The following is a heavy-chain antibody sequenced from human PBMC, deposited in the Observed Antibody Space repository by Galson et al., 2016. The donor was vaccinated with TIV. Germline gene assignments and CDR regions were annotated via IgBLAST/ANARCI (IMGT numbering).Heavy chain of an antibody. CDR2: LSGGGGSI. J-gene: IGHJ6*02. CDR1: GFTFNNYA. CDR3: VKVPSSGFTYYYAMDI. D-gene: IGHD3-22*01. Sequence: LRLSCAASGFTFNNYAMSWVRQAPGKGLEWVSALSGGGGSIYYADSVKGRFTISRDNSKNTLYLQLNSLRAEDTAVYYCVKVPSSGFTYYYAMDIWGQGTTVTVSS. V-gene: IGHV3-23*01.